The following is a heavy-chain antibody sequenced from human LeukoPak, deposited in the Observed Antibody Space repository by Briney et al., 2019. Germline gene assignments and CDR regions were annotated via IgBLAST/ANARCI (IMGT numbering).Heavy chain of an antibody. CDR3: ARMATSGPVFYYYYYMGV. CDR2: MFYSGNT. Sequence: SETLSLTCTVSGGSVTSGSYYWGWIRQPPGNGLEWIGNMFYSGNTNYNPSLKSRVTMSVDTSKNQFSLKLSSVTAADTAVYYCARMATSGPVFYYYYYMGVWGKGATVTGS. J-gene: IGHJ6*03. D-gene: IGHD5-24*01. V-gene: IGHV4-39*01. CDR1: GGSVTSGSYY.